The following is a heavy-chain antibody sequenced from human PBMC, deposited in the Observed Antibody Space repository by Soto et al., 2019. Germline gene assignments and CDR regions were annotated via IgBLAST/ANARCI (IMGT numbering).Heavy chain of an antibody. J-gene: IGHJ4*02. CDR3: AKGGSSSVDY. V-gene: IGHV3-30*18. Sequence: QVQLVESGGGVVQPGRSLRLSCAASGFTFSSYGMHWVRQAPGKGLEWVAVISYDGSNKYYADSVKGRFTISRDNSKNSLYLKMNSLRAEDTAVYYCAKGGSSSVDYWGQGTLVTVSS. CDR2: ISYDGSNK. CDR1: GFTFSSYG. D-gene: IGHD6-6*01.